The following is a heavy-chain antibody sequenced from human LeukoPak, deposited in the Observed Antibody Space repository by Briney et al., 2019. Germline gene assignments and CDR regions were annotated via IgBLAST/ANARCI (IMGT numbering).Heavy chain of an antibody. Sequence: PGGSLRLSCAASGFTFSSHWMSWVRQAPGKGLEWVANIKQDGSEKYYVDSVKGRFTISRDNAKNSLYLQMNSLRAEDTAVYYCARDHNYGVIDYWGQGTLVTVSS. D-gene: IGHD4-17*01. CDR2: IKQDGSEK. CDR1: GFTFSSHW. V-gene: IGHV3-7*01. CDR3: ARDHNYGVIDY. J-gene: IGHJ4*02.